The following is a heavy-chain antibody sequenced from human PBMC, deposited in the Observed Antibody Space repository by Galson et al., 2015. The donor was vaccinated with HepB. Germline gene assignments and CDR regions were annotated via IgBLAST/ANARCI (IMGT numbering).Heavy chain of an antibody. CDR1: GYTFTTYG. CDR3: ARVGYCSGGSCYLYFDH. J-gene: IGHJ4*02. D-gene: IGHD2-15*01. CDR2: ISGYNGYT. Sequence: SVKVSCKASGYTFTTYGISWVRQAPGQGLEWMGWISGYNGYTNYVQKVQSRVTMTTDTSTSTAYMELRSLRSDDTAVYYCARVGYCSGGSCYLYFDHWGQGTLVTVSS. V-gene: IGHV1-18*04.